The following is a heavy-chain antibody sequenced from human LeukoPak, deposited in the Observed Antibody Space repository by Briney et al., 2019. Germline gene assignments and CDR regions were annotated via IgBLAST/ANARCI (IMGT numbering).Heavy chain of an antibody. CDR3: ARVHGDYSGVPGY. V-gene: IGHV3-7*01. CDR2: IKQDGSEK. Sequence: GGSLRLSCAASGFTFSSYWMSWVRQAPGKGLEWVANIKQDGSEKYYVDSVKGRFTISRDNAKSSLYLQMNSLRAEDTAVYYCARVHGDYSGVPGYWGQGTLVTVSS. CDR1: GFTFSSYW. D-gene: IGHD4-17*01. J-gene: IGHJ4*02.